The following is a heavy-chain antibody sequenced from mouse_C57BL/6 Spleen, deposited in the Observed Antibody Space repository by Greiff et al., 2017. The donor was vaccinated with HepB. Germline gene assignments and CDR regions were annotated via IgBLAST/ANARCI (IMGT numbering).Heavy chain of an antibody. CDR2: IYPGDGDT. CDR3: ARRAFTTVVATGAMDY. D-gene: IGHD1-1*01. CDR1: GYAFSSSW. V-gene: IGHV1-82*01. Sequence: VQLQQSGPELVKPGASVKISCKASGYAFSSSWMNWVKQRPGKGLEWIGRIYPGDGDTNYNGKFKGKATLTADKSSSTAYMQLSSLTSEDSAVYFCARRAFTTVVATGAMDYWGQGTSVTVSS. J-gene: IGHJ4*01.